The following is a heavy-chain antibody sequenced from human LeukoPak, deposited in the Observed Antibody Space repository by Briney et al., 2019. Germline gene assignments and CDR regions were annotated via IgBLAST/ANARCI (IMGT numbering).Heavy chain of an antibody. V-gene: IGHV4-4*02. J-gene: IGHJ4*02. Sequence: SGTLSLTCAVSGGSISSSNWWSWVRQPPGKGLEWIGEIYHSGSTNYNPSLKSRVTISVDKSKNQFSLNLSSVTAADTAVYYCASLRDYVGSGSPRYRGQGTLVTVSS. CDR3: ASLRDYVGSGSPRY. CDR2: IYHSGST. D-gene: IGHD3-10*01. CDR1: GGSISSSNW.